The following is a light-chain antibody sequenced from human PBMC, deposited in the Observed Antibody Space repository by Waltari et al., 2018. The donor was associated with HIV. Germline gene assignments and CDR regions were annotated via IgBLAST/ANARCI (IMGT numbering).Light chain of an antibody. CDR1: RSDIGAYDF. CDR3: SSYGDSLRVL. J-gene: IGLJ3*02. V-gene: IGLV2-8*01. CDR2: EVT. Sequence: QSALTQPPSASGSLGQSVTISCTGSRSDIGAYDFVSCCQQHPHSAPKLLLYEVTRRPSTVSARFSGSRSGNTAFLTVAGLQPDDEATYFCSSYGDSLRVLFGGGTNVTVL.